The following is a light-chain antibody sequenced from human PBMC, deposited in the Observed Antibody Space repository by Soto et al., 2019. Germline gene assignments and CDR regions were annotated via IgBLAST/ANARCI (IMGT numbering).Light chain of an antibody. CDR3: QHYGRSART. J-gene: IGKJ1*01. CDR1: QSVSSSY. CDR2: GTS. Sequence: EIVLTQSPVTLSLSPGEGATLSCRASQSVSSSYLAWYQQKPGQAPRLLIYGTSSRATGIPDRFSGSGSGTDFTLTISRLEPEDFAVYYCQHYGRSARTFGQGTKVDIK. V-gene: IGKV3-20*01.